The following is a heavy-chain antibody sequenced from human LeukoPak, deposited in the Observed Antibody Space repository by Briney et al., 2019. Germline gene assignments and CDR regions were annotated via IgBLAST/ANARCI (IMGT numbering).Heavy chain of an antibody. Sequence: GGSLRLSCAASGFTFSSYSMNWVRQAPGKGLEWVSAISGSGGSTYYADSVKGRFTISRDNSKNTLYLQMNSLRAEDTAVYYCAKGELGMKPYFDYWGQGILVTVSS. CDR2: ISGSGGST. D-gene: IGHD7-27*01. CDR1: GFTFSSYS. J-gene: IGHJ4*02. V-gene: IGHV3-23*01. CDR3: AKGELGMKPYFDY.